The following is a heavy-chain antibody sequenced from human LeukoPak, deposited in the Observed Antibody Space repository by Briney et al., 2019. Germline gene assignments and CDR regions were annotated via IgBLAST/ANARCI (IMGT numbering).Heavy chain of an antibody. CDR2: IYTSGST. CDR3: ARSGYCSSTSCFWFDP. J-gene: IGHJ5*02. CDR1: GGSISSYD. V-gene: IGHV4-4*07. D-gene: IGHD2-2*01. Sequence: PSETLSLTCTVSGGSISSYDWSWIRQPAGKGLEWIGRIYTSGSTNCNPSLKSRVTMSVDTSRNQFSLKLSSVTAADTAVYYCARSGYCSSTSCFWFDPWGQGTLVTVSS.